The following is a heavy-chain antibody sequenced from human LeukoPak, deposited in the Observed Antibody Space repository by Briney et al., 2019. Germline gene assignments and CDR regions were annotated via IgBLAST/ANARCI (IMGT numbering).Heavy chain of an antibody. V-gene: IGHV4-59*01. CDR1: GASMSRYY. D-gene: IGHD3-3*02. CDR3: ARSSTGSYFDY. Sequence: PSETLSLTCPGSGASMSRYYWSWIRQPPGKRLEWIGYMYYSGSTKYNPSLKSRVTISVDTSKNQFSLKLSSVTAADTAVYYWARSSTGSYFDYWGQGTLVTVSS. CDR2: MYYSGST. J-gene: IGHJ4*02.